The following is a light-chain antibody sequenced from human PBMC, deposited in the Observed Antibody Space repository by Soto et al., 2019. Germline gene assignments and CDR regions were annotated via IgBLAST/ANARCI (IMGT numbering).Light chain of an antibody. J-gene: IGLJ1*01. CDR3: CSYAGTQRV. CDR2: EVS. CDR1: SSDVGSYNL. V-gene: IGLV2-23*02. Sequence: QSALTQPASVSGSPGQSITISCTGTSSDVGSYNLVSWYQQHPSKAPKLMIYEVSKRPSGVSNRFSGSKSGNTASLTISGLQAEDEADYYCCSYAGTQRVFGTGTKLTVL.